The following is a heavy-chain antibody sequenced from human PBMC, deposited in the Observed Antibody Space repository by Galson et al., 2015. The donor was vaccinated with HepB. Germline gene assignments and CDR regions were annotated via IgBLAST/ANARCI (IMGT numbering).Heavy chain of an antibody. D-gene: IGHD3-10*01. J-gene: IGHJ4*02. Sequence: SVKVSCKASGYTFTGYYMHWVRQAPGQGLEWMGRINPNSGRTNYAQKFQGRVTMTRDTSISTAYMELSRLRSDDTAVYFCARDSGYYGSGSPFDHWGQGTLVTVSS. CDR1: GYTFTGYY. V-gene: IGHV1-2*06. CDR2: INPNSGRT. CDR3: ARDSGYYGSGSPFDH.